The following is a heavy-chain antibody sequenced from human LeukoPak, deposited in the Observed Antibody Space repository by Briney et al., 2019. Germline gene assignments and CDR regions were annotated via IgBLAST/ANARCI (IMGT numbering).Heavy chain of an antibody. V-gene: IGHV4-34*01. D-gene: IGHD3-10*01. CDR2: INHSGST. Sequence: SETLSLTCAVYGGSFSGYYWSWIRQPPGKGLEWIGEINHSGSTNYNPSLKSRVTISVDTSKNQFSLKLSSVTAADTAVYYCAREFSTGEPYGSGSQMVDYWGQGTLVTVSS. J-gene: IGHJ4*02. CDR3: AREFSTGEPYGSGSQMVDY. CDR1: GGSFSGYY.